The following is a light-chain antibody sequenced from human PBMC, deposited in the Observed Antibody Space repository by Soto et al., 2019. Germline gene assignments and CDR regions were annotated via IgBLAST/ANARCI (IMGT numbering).Light chain of an antibody. CDR2: GVT. Sequence: QSALTQPASVSGSPGQSITISCTGTSSDVGANNFVSWYQQHPGKAPKLLIYGVTNRPSGVSNRFSGSKSGNTASLSISGLQADDDGYYYCSSYANTYNWVFGGGTKLTVL. CDR3: SSYANTYNWV. V-gene: IGLV2-14*01. CDR1: SSDVGANNF. J-gene: IGLJ3*02.